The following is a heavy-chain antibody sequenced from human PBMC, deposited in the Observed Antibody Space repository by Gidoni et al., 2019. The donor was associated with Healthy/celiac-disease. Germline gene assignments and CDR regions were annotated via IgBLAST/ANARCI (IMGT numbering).Heavy chain of an antibody. D-gene: IGHD3-10*01. CDR1: GGSISSYY. J-gene: IGHJ5*02. CDR2: IYYSGST. Sequence: QVQLQESGPGLVKPSETLSLTCTVSGGSISSYYWSWIRQPPGKGLEWIGYIYYSGSTNYNPSLKSRVTISXDTSXNQFSLXLSXXXAAXXAVXXXARDXWRTXXVRGXTGWFDPWGQGTLXXVSS. CDR3: ARDXWRTXXVRGXTGWFDP. V-gene: IGHV4-59*01.